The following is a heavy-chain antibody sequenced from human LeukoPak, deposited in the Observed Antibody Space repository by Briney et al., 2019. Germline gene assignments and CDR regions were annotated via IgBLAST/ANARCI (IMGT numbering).Heavy chain of an antibody. CDR2: IYYSGST. Sequence: SETLSLTCTVSGGSISSSSYYWGWIRQPRGKGLEWIGSIYYSGSTYYNPSLKSRVTISVDTSKNQFSLKLSSVTAVDTAVYYCARHPIVVVTSKWFDPWGQRTLVTVSS. J-gene: IGHJ5*02. CDR3: ARHPIVVVTSKWFDP. V-gene: IGHV4-39*01. D-gene: IGHD2-21*02. CDR1: GGSISSSSYY.